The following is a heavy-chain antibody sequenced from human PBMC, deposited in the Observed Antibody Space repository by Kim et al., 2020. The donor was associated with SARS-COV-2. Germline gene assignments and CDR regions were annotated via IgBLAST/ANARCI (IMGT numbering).Heavy chain of an antibody. V-gene: IGHV3-48*04. CDR3: AREWFGELLFSNWFDP. J-gene: IGHJ5*02. D-gene: IGHD3-10*01. Sequence: GGSLRLSCAASGFTFSSYSMNWVRQAPGKGLEWVSYISSSSSTIYYADSVKGRFTISRDNAKNSLYLQMNSLRAEDTAVYYCAREWFGELLFSNWFDPWGQGTLVTVSS. CDR1: GFTFSSYS. CDR2: ISSSSSTI.